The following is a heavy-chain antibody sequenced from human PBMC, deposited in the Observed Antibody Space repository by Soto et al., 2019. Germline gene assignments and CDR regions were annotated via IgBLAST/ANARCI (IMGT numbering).Heavy chain of an antibody. D-gene: IGHD3-10*01. CDR1: GGSISSYY. J-gene: IGHJ3*02. CDR2: IYYSGST. Sequence: PSDTLSLTCTVPGGSISSYYWSWIRQPPGKGLEWIGYIYYSGSTNYNPSLKSRVTISVDTSKNQFSLKLSSVTAADTAVYYCASKTAGSGSHFDIWGQGTMVT. CDR3: ASKTAGSGSHFDI. V-gene: IGHV4-59*07.